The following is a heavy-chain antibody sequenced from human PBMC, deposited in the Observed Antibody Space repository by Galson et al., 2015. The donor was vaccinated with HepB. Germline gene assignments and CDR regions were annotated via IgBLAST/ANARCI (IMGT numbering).Heavy chain of an antibody. J-gene: IGHJ4*02. V-gene: IGHV3-30*18. CDR2: ISYDGSNK. CDR3: AKGDPLFDY. CDR1: GLTFSSYG. Sequence: SLRLSCAASGLTFSSYGMHWVRQAPGEGLEWVAVISYDGSNKYYADSVKGRFTIFRDNSKNTLYLQMNSLRAEDTAVYYCAKGDPLFDYWGQGTLVTVSS.